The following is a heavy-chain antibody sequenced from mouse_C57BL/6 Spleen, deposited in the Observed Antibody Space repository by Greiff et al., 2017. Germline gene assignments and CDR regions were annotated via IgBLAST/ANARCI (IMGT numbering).Heavy chain of an antibody. Sequence: VQLKQSGAELVRPGASVKLSCTASGFNIKDDYMHWVKQRPEQGLEWIGWIDPENGDTEYASKFQGKATITADTSSNTAYLQLSSLTSEDTAVYYCTTEGGTGYFDVWGTGTTVTVSS. V-gene: IGHV14-4*01. CDR3: TTEGGTGYFDV. CDR2: IDPENGDT. J-gene: IGHJ1*03. D-gene: IGHD4-1*01. CDR1: GFNIKDDY.